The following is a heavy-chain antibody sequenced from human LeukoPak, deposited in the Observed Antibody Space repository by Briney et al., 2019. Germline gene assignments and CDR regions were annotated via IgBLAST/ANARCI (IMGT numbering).Heavy chain of an antibody. D-gene: IGHD6-19*01. CDR2: ISGSGGTT. J-gene: IGHJ4*02. Sequence: GGSLRLSCAASGFTFDDYAMHWVRQAPGKGLEWVSAISGSGGTTYYADSVKGRFTISRDNSKNTPYLQINSLRAEDTAVYYCAKDHLPGIVVADRDYWGQGTLVTVSS. V-gene: IGHV3-23*01. CDR3: AKDHLPGIVVADRDY. CDR1: GFTFDDYA.